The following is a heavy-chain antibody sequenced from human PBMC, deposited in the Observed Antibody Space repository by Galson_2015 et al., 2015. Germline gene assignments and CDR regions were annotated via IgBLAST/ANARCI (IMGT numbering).Heavy chain of an antibody. CDR3: ARDLGYCSGGSCYRGVN. J-gene: IGHJ4*02. CDR1: GFTVSSTY. V-gene: IGHV3-53*01. CDR2: IYTGGST. D-gene: IGHD2-15*01. Sequence: SLRLSCAASGFTVSSTYMSWVRQAPGKGLEWVSAIYTGGSTYYADSVKGRFTISSDNSKNTLYLQMNSLRAEDTAVSYCARDLGYCSGGSCYRGVNWGQGTLVTVSS.